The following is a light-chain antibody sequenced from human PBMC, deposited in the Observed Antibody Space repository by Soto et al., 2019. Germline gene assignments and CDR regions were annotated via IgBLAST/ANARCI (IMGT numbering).Light chain of an antibody. Sequence: DIQLTQSPSFLSASVGDRVTITCRASQGISSYLAWYQQKPGKAPKLLIYAASTLQSGVPSRFSGSGSGTEFTLTISSLQPEDFATYYCQQLNSYPQEITFGQGTDWRL. J-gene: IGKJ5*01. CDR2: AAS. V-gene: IGKV1-9*01. CDR3: QQLNSYPQEIT. CDR1: QGISSY.